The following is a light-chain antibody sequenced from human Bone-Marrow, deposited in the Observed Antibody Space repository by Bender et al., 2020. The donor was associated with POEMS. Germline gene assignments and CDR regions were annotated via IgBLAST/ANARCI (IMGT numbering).Light chain of an antibody. CDR3: QSADTTAHFPI. Sequence: SYELTQPPSVSVSPGQTARITCSGEALTKEYSYWYQQKAGQAPVLVIYKDNERPSGVPERFAGSTSGTMAMLTISGVQAEDEADYYCQSADTTAHFPIFGRGTRLTVL. J-gene: IGLJ2*01. CDR1: ALTKEY. V-gene: IGLV3-25*03. CDR2: KDN.